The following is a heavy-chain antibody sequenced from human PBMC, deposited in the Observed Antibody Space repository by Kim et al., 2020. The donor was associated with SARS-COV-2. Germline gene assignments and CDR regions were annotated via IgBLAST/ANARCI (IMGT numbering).Heavy chain of an antibody. D-gene: IGHD3-10*01. J-gene: IGHJ4*02. CDR3: AVLRGALDY. Sequence: GGSLRLSCAASGFTVSSNYMNWVRQAPGKGLEWLSVINGDGNTHYADSVKGRLTISRDGSKNTLHLQMNSLRAEDTAVYYCAVLRGALDYWGQGTLVTVSS. CDR2: INGDGNT. CDR1: GFTVSSNY. V-gene: IGHV3-53*01.